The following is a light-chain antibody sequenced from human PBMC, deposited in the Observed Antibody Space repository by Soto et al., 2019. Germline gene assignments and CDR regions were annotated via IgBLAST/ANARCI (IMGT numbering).Light chain of an antibody. Sequence: ETVLTQSPGTLSLSPGERATLSCRASQTIRSNYLAWYRQTPGQAPRLLIYGASNRATGIADRFSGSGSGTDCTLIISRLEPEDFALYYCQQYGSSLWTFGQGTKVEIK. CDR1: QTIRSNY. V-gene: IGKV3-20*01. CDR2: GAS. CDR3: QQYGSSLWT. J-gene: IGKJ1*01.